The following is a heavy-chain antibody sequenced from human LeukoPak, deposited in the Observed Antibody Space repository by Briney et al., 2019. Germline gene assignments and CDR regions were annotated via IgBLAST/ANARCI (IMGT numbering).Heavy chain of an antibody. CDR1: GFTVSTYA. D-gene: IGHD6-13*01. CDR3: AKDRSLSSDWYGRVDY. CDR2: INGRGSST. J-gene: IGHJ4*02. V-gene: IGHV3-23*01. Sequence: GVSLRLSCAASGFTVSTYAMSWVRQAPGKGLECVAAINGRGSSTFYADSVKGRFTISRDNSKNTLSLQMNSLRAEDTAIYYCAKDRSLSSDWYGRVDYWGPGTLVTVSS.